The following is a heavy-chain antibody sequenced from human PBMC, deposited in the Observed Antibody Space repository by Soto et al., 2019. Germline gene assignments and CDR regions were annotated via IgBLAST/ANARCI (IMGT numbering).Heavy chain of an antibody. V-gene: IGHV3-30*18. CDR1: GFTFSSYG. D-gene: IGHD6-13*01. CDR3: AKALIAAAGTGSSFDY. J-gene: IGHJ4*02. Sequence: QVQLVESGGGVVQPGRSLRLSCAASGFTFSSYGMYWVRQAPGKGLEWVAVISYDGSNKYYADSVKGRFTISRDNSKNTLYLQMNSLRAEDTAVYYCAKALIAAAGTGSSFDYWGQGTLVTVSS. CDR2: ISYDGSNK.